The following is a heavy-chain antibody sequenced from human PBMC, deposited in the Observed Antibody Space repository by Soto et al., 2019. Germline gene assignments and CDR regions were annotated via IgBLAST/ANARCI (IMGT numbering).Heavy chain of an antibody. Sequence: QVQMQESGPGLVKPSETLSLTCSVSGGSISRSSYYWGWIRQPPGKGLEWIGSIYYSGSTYYNPSFKSRLSISVETSVNQFSLTLSSGTAADTAVYYCASQGPGEYDSSGGLTNFDYWGQGTLVTVSS. D-gene: IGHD3-22*01. CDR1: GGSISRSSYY. CDR2: IYYSGST. V-gene: IGHV4-39*01. CDR3: ASQGPGEYDSSGGLTNFDY. J-gene: IGHJ4*02.